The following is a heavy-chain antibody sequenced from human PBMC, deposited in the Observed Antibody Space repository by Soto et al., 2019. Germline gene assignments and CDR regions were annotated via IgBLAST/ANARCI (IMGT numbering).Heavy chain of an antibody. CDR1: GGSVSSGGYY. CDR3: ARIVGYCSSSSCKDFDH. V-gene: IGHV4-61*08. CDR2: VYYSGST. Sequence: SETLSLNCTVSGGSVSSGGYYWSWIRQPPGKGLEWIGYVYYSGSTKYNPSLKSRVTISVDTPKNQFSLKLSSVTAADTAVYYCARIVGYCSSSSCKDFDHWGQGTQVTVST. J-gene: IGHJ4*02. D-gene: IGHD2-2*03.